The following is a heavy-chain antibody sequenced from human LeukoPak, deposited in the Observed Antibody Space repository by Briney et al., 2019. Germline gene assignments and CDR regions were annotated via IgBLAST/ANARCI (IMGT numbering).Heavy chain of an antibody. D-gene: IGHD2-2*01. V-gene: IGHV1-69*05. J-gene: IGHJ6*03. CDR1: GGTFSSYA. Sequence: ASVKVSCKASGGTFSSYAISWVRQAPGQGLEWMGRIIPIFGTANYAQKFQGRVTITTDESTSTAYMELSGLRSEDTAVYYCAIVVGLYYYYYMDVWGKGTTVTVSS. CDR3: AIVVGLYYYYYMDV. CDR2: IIPIFGTA.